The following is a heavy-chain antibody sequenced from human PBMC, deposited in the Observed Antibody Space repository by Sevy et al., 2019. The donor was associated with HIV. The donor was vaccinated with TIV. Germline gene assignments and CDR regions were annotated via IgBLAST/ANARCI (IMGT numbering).Heavy chain of an antibody. CDR1: GFTFVTYA. CDR3: AKDVYDSSGYYPMGAFDI. Sequence: GESLKISCAASGFTFVTYAMNWVRQAPGKRLEWVSGVSGSGATTLYADSVKGRFSISRDNSKNTLYLQINSLRAEDTAVYYCAKDVYDSSGYYPMGAFDISGQRTLVTVSS. J-gene: IGHJ3*02. V-gene: IGHV3-23*01. D-gene: IGHD3-22*01. CDR2: VSGSGATT.